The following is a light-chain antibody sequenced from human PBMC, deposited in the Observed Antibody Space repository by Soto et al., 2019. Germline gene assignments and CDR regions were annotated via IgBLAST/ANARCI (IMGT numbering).Light chain of an antibody. CDR1: SSNIGAGDH. Sequence: QSVLTQPPSVSGAPGQRVTISCTGSSSNIGAGDHVHWYQQIPGRAPKLLIYGNSNRPSGVPDRFSGSKSGTSASLAITGLQAEDEADYYCQSYDGSLSGWGLFGGGTKVTVL. CDR3: QSYDGSLSGWGL. V-gene: IGLV1-40*01. CDR2: GNS. J-gene: IGLJ2*01.